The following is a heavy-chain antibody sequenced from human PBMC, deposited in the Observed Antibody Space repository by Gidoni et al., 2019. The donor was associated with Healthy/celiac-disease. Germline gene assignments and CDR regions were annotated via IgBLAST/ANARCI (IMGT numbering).Heavy chain of an antibody. CDR3: AKGHFEYSGSYLSDYYYGMDV. V-gene: IGHV3-23*01. CDR1: GFTFSSYA. D-gene: IGHD1-26*01. J-gene: IGHJ6*02. CDR2: ISGSGGST. Sequence: EVQLLDSGGGLVQPGGSLRLSCAASGFTFSSYAMSWVRQAPGKGLEWVSAISGSGGSTYYADSVKGRFTISRDNSKNTLYLQMNSLRAEDTAVYYCAKGHFEYSGSYLSDYYYGMDVWGQGTTVTVSS.